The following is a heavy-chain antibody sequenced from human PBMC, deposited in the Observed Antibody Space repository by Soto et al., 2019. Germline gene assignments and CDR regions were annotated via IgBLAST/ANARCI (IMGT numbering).Heavy chain of an antibody. V-gene: IGHV3-33*01. CDR2: IWYDGSNK. CDR1: GFTFSSYG. J-gene: IGHJ4*02. D-gene: IGHD4-17*01. CDR3: AREGYGDFPELFDY. Sequence: QVQLVESGGGVVQPGRSLRLSCVASGFTFSSYGMHWVRQAPGKGLEWVAVIWYDGSNKYYADSVKGRFTISRDNSKNTLYLQMNSLRAEDTAVYYCAREGYGDFPELFDYWGQGTLVTVSS.